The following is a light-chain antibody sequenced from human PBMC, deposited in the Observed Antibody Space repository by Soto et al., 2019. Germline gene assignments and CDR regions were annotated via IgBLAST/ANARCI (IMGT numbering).Light chain of an antibody. CDR2: GAS. V-gene: IGKV3D-15*01. CDR1: QTVGSN. J-gene: IGKJ5*01. CDR3: QQYNSYPIT. Sequence: EIVLTQSPDTLSVSPGEGATLSCSASQTVGSNLAWYQQKPGQAPRLLIYGASTRASDTPARFSGSGSVTEFTLTISSLQPDDFATYYCQQYNSYPITFGQGTRLEIK.